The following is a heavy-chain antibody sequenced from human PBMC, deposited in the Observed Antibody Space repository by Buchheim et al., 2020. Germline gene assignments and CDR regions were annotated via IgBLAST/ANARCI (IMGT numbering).Heavy chain of an antibody. J-gene: IGHJ4*02. V-gene: IGHV3-30*18. CDR2: ISYDGSNK. CDR1: GFTFSSYG. D-gene: IGHD6-19*01. Sequence: QVQLVESGGGVVQPGRSLRLSCAASGFTFSSYGMHWVRQAPGKGLEWVAVISYDGSNKYYADSVKGRFTISRDNSKNTLYLQINSLRAEDTAVYYCAKDNKGSCLPLDYWGQGTL. CDR3: AKDNKGSCLPLDY.